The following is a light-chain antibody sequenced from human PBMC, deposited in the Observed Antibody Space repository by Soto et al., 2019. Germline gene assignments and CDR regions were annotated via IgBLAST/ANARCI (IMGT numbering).Light chain of an antibody. Sequence: DIVMTQTPLSLPVTPGEPASISCRSSQSLLDSDDGNTYLDWYLQKPGQSPYLLIYTLSYRAYGVPDRLSGSGSGTNFILKISRVEAEDVGIYYCMQRKHFPYTFGQGTRLEIK. V-gene: IGKV2-40*01. J-gene: IGKJ2*01. CDR2: TLS. CDR3: MQRKHFPYT. CDR1: QSLLDSDDGNTY.